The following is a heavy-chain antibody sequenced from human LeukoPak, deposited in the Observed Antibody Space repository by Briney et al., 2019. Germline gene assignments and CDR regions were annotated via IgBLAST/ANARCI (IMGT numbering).Heavy chain of an antibody. CDR3: AREVPVEMATSFDY. J-gene: IGHJ4*02. D-gene: IGHD5-24*01. Sequence: SQTISLTWAISGDSVSSNSAAWNWIRQSPSRGLEWLGRTYYRSKWYNDYAVSVKSRITINPDTSKNQFSLQLNSVTPEDTAAYYCAREVPVEMATSFDYWGQGTLVTVSS. CDR1: GDSVSSNSAA. CDR2: TYYRSKWYN. V-gene: IGHV6-1*01.